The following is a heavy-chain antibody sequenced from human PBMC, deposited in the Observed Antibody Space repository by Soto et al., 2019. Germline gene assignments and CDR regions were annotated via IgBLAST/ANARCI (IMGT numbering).Heavy chain of an antibody. Sequence: QVQLVESGGGVVQPGRSLRLSCAASGFTFSSYGMHWVRQAPGKGLEWVAVISYDGSNKYYADSVKGRFTISRDNSKNTLYLQMNSLRAEDTAVYYCARSPYSVSDLAYFDYWGQGTRVTVSS. J-gene: IGHJ4*02. CDR3: ARSPYSVSDLAYFDY. CDR2: ISYDGSNK. V-gene: IGHV3-30*03. D-gene: IGHD1-26*01. CDR1: GFTFSSYG.